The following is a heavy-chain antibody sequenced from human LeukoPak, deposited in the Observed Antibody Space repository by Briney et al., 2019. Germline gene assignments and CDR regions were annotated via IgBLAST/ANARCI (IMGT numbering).Heavy chain of an antibody. CDR3: THGYYVPQPNFDY. V-gene: IGHV3-23*01. J-gene: IGHJ4*02. CDR1: GFTFSSYA. D-gene: IGHD4-17*01. Sequence: GGSLRLSCAASGFTFSSYAMSWVRQAPGKGLEWVSAISGSGGSTYYADSVKGRFTISRDNSKNTLYLQMNSLRAEDTAVYYCTHGYYVPQPNFDYWGQGTLVTVSS. CDR2: ISGSGGST.